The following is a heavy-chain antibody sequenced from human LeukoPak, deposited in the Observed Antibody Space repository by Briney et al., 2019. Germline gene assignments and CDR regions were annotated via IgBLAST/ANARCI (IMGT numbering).Heavy chain of an antibody. V-gene: IGHV1-2*06. CDR3: ARRMEMANPIGYYFDY. J-gene: IGHJ4*02. CDR2: INPNSGGT. D-gene: IGHD5-24*01. CDR1: GYTFTGYY. Sequence: ASVKVSCKASGYTFTGYYMHWVRQAPGHGVEWLGRINPNSGGTNYAQKFQGRVTVTRDTSISTAYMELSRLRSDDTAVYYCARRMEMANPIGYYFDYWGQGTLVTVSS.